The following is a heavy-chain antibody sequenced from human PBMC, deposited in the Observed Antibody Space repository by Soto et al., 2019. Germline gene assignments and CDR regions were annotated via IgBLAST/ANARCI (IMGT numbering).Heavy chain of an antibody. V-gene: IGHV3-23*01. CDR3: AKVVDYDFWSGYYSPYYFDY. CDR2: ISGSGGST. CDR1: GFTFSSYA. J-gene: IGHJ4*02. Sequence: GGSLRLSCAASGFTFSSYAMSWVRQAPGKGLEWVSAISGSGGSTYYADYVKGRFTISRDNSKNTLYLQMNSLRAEDTAVYYCAKVVDYDFWSGYYSPYYFDYWGQGTLVTVSS. D-gene: IGHD3-3*01.